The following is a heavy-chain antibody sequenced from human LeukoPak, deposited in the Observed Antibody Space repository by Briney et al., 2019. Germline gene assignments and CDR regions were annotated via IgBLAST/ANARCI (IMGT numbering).Heavy chain of an antibody. V-gene: IGHV4-59*12. CDR1: GGSISSYY. Sequence: SETLPLTCTVSGGSISSYYWSWIRQPPGKGLEWIGYIYYSGSTNYNPSLKSRVTLSVDTSKNQFSLRLSSVTAADTAVYYCARRTFGGVIAYWGQGTLVTVSS. J-gene: IGHJ4*02. CDR3: ARRTFGGVIAY. CDR2: IYYSGST. D-gene: IGHD3-16*02.